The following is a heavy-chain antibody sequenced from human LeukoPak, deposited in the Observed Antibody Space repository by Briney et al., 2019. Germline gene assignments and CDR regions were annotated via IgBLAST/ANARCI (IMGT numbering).Heavy chain of an antibody. CDR1: GYTFTGYY. J-gene: IGHJ5*02. D-gene: IGHD4-17*01. CDR2: INPNSGGT. Sequence: GASVKVSCKASGYTFTGYYMHWVRQAPGQGLEWMGWINPNSGGTNYAQKFQGRVTMTRDTSISTAYMELSRLRSDDTAVYYCAGALGTVTISWFDPWGQGTLVTVSS. CDR3: AGALGTVTISWFDP. V-gene: IGHV1-2*02.